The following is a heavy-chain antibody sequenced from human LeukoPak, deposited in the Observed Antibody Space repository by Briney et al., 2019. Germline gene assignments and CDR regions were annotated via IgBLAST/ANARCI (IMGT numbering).Heavy chain of an antibody. CDR3: ASLWESDYYFDY. CDR1: GGSISSNSYY. CDR2: IYYSGST. D-gene: IGHD1-26*01. V-gene: IGHV4-39*07. J-gene: IGHJ4*02. Sequence: SETLSLTCAVSGGSISSNSYYWGWIRQPPGKGLEWIGNIYYSGSTYYNPSLRSRVTISVDTSKNQFSLELSSVTAADTAVYYCASLWESDYYFDYWGQGTLVTVSS.